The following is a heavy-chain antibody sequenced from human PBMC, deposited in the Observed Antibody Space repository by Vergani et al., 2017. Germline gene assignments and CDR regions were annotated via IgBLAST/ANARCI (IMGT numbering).Heavy chain of an antibody. V-gene: IGHV4-34*01. CDR3: ARGGGGSGYENYYYYYMDV. J-gene: IGHJ6*03. CDR2: INHSGST. CDR1: GGSFSGYY. D-gene: IGHD5-12*01. Sequence: QVQLQQWGAGLLKPSETLSLTCAVYGGSFSGYYWSWIRQPPGKGLEWIGEINHSGSTNYNPSLKSRVTISVDTSKNQFSLKLSSVTAADTAVYYCARGGGGSGYENYYYYYMDVWGKGTTVTVSS.